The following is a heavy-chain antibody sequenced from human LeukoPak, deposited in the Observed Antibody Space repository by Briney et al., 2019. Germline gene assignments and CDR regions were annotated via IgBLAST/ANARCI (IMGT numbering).Heavy chain of an antibody. Sequence: GGSLRLSCAASGFTFSSYSMNWVSQAPGKGLEWVSSISSSSSYIYYADSVKGRFTISRDNAKNSLYLQMNSLRAEDTAVYYCARGYDSSGYPFDYWGQGTLVTVSS. V-gene: IGHV3-21*01. CDR2: ISSSSSYI. J-gene: IGHJ4*02. D-gene: IGHD3-22*01. CDR3: ARGYDSSGYPFDY. CDR1: GFTFSSYS.